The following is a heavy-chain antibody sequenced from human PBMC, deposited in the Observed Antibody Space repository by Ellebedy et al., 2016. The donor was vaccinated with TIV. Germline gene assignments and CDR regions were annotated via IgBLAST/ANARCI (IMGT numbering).Heavy chain of an antibody. CDR1: GGTFSSYA. CDR2: ISAYNGNT. J-gene: IGHJ4*02. D-gene: IGHD3-10*01. Sequence: ASVKVSCKASGGTFSSYAISWVRQAPGQGLEWMGWISAYNGNTNYAQKLQGRVTMTTDTSTSTAYMELRSLRSDDTAVYYCARVDRFMVRENDYWGQGTLVTVSS. CDR3: ARVDRFMVRENDY. V-gene: IGHV1-18*01.